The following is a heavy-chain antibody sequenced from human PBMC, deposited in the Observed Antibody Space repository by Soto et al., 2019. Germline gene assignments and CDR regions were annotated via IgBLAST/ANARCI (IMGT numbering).Heavy chain of an antibody. V-gene: IGHV4-31*03. J-gene: IGHJ5*02. CDR3: ARDPAP. Sequence: SETLSLTYTVSGGSITRGGYYWSWIRQHPGKGLEWIGYIYNSGTTYYNPSLKSRVTISVDTSKNQFSLKLTSVTAADTAVYYCARDPAPWGQGTLVTVSS. CDR1: GGSITRGGYY. CDR2: IYNSGTT.